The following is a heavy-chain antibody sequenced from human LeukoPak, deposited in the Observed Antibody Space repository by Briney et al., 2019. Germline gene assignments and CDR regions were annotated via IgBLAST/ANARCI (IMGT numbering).Heavy chain of an antibody. J-gene: IGHJ6*03. V-gene: IGHV4-39*01. CDR1: GGSISSSSYY. D-gene: IGHD2-15*01. CDR2: IYYSGST. CDR3: AREGECSGGSCYYYYYMDV. Sequence: SETLSLTCTVSGGSISSSSYYWGWIRQPPGKGLEWIGSIYYSGSTYYHPSLKSRVTISVRTSMNQFSLKLSSVTGADTAVYYCAREGECSGGSCYYYYYMDVWGKGTTVTVSS.